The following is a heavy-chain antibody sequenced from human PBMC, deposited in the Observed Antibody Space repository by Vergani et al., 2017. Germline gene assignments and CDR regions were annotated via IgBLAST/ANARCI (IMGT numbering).Heavy chain of an antibody. Sequence: EVQLVESGGGLVQPGRSLRLSCTASGFTFGDYAMSWFRQAPGKGLEWVGFIRSKAYGGTTEYAASVKGRFTIARDDSKSIAYLQMNSLKTEDTAVYYGVRDFWSGYGPMPTGLVKFDYWGQGTLVTVSS. CDR2: IRSKAYGGTT. J-gene: IGHJ4*02. CDR1: GFTFGDYA. V-gene: IGHV3-49*03. D-gene: IGHD3-3*01. CDR3: VRDFWSGYGPMPTGLVKFDY.